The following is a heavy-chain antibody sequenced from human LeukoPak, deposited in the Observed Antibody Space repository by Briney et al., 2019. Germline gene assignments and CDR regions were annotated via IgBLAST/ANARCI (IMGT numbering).Heavy chain of an antibody. D-gene: IGHD3-22*01. CDR1: GFTFSSNW. Sequence: GGSLRLSCAASGFTFSSNWMHWVRQGPGKGLVWVSHINSDGSSTNYADSVKGRFTISRDNAKNTVSLQMNSLRAEDTGVYYCARAPSESGGYYPEYFRHWGQGTLVTVSS. V-gene: IGHV3-74*01. CDR2: INSDGSST. CDR3: ARAPSESGGYYPEYFRH. J-gene: IGHJ1*01.